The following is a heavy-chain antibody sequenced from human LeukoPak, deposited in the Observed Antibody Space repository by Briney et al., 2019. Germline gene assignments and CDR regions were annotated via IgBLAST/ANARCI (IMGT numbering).Heavy chain of an antibody. V-gene: IGHV4-39*01. Sequence: SETLSLTCTVSGGSISSSSSHWGWVRQPPGKRLEWIGNIYDSGSTYYNPSLKSRVTISVDTSKNQLSLKLNSVTAADTAVYYCARRPYAAGPFDYWGQGTLATVSS. D-gene: IGHD6-13*01. CDR1: GGSISSSSSH. J-gene: IGHJ4*02. CDR3: ARRPYAAGPFDY. CDR2: IYDSGST.